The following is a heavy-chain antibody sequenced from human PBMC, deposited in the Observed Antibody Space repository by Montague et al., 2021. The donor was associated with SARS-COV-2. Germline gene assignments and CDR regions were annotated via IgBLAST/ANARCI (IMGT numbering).Heavy chain of an antibody. V-gene: IGHV4-39*01. CDR1: GGSISSTSYF. D-gene: IGHD2-2*01. CDR3: ARRIKDFAVVPSAVGWFDP. Sequence: SETLSLTCSVSGGSISSTSYFWGWIRQPPGKGLEWIGSIYYSGYTGYNPSLKSRVALSVDTSKNQFSLRLTSVTAADTAVYYCARRIKDFAVVPSAVGWFDPWGQGTLVSVSS. CDR2: IYYSGYT. J-gene: IGHJ5*02.